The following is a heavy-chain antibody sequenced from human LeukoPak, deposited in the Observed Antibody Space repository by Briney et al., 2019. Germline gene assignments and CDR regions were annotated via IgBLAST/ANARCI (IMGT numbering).Heavy chain of an antibody. CDR3: ARATYASGSPYYYNYMDV. CDR1: GFTFSSYE. CDR2: ISNSGSTI. D-gene: IGHD3-10*01. J-gene: IGHJ6*03. Sequence: GGSLRLSCAASGFTFSSYEMNWVRQAPGKGLEWVSYISNSGSTIYYADSEKGRFTTSRDNAKKSLYLQMNSLRAADTALYYCARATYASGSPYYYNYMDVWGKGTTVTVSS. V-gene: IGHV3-48*03.